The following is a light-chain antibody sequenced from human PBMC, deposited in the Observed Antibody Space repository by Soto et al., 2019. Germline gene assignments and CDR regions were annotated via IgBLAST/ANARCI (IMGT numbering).Light chain of an antibody. CDR1: QSVSTN. CDR2: GAS. Sequence: RVMTQSPATLSLSPGERATLSCRASQSVSTNVAWYQQKPGQAPRLLIYGASTRATDIPARFSGSGSGTDFTLTISSLQSEDFAVYYCQQYNNWPRTFGQGTKV. J-gene: IGKJ1*01. CDR3: QQYNNWPRT. V-gene: IGKV3-15*01.